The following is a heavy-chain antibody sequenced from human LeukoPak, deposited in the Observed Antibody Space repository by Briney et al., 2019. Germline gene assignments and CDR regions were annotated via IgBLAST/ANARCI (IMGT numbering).Heavy chain of an antibody. CDR2: ITSDGRNI. D-gene: IGHD2-21*02. CDR1: GFSFSRFW. Sequence: GGSLRLSCAASGFSFSRFWMHWVRQVPGKGLVWISRITSDGRNIDYADSVKGRFTISREDAKNTLYLQMNSLRPADTAVYFCVREDIVAVTTLDHWGQGSLVIVSS. CDR3: VREDIVAVTTLDH. V-gene: IGHV3-74*01. J-gene: IGHJ4*02.